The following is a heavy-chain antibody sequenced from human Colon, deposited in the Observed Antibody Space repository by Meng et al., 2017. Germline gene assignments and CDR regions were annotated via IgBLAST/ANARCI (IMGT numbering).Heavy chain of an antibody. V-gene: IGHV4-4*02. Sequence: PLQAPSPGLVKPSGARSLTCPVSGCSISSSNCCSWVRQPRGKGLEWIGAIYNSGSTHYNPSLKSRVTISVDKSKNQFSLKLSSVTAADTAVYYCASFPPPGKQWLVTDYWGQGTLVTVSS. D-gene: IGHD6-19*01. CDR2: IYNSGST. J-gene: IGHJ4*02. CDR1: GCSISSSNC. CDR3: ASFPPPGKQWLVTDY.